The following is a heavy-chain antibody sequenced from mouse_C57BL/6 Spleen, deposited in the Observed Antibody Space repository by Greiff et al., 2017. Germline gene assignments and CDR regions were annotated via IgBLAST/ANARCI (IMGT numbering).Heavy chain of an antibody. D-gene: IGHD1-1*01. Sequence: VQLQQPGAELVRPGSSVKLSCKASGYTFTSYWMHWVKQRPIQGLEWIGNIDPSDSETHYNQKFKDKATLTVDKSSSTAYMQLSSLTSEDSAVYYCAREGAYYGSSYGDCWGQGTSVTVSS. J-gene: IGHJ4*01. CDR3: AREGAYYGSSYGDC. CDR2: IDPSDSET. V-gene: IGHV1-52*01. CDR1: GYTFTSYW.